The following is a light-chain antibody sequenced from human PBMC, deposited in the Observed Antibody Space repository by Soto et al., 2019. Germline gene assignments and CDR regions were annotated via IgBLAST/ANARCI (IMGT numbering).Light chain of an antibody. Sequence: DIVMTQSPDSLAVSLGERATINCKSSQSVLYSSNNKNYLAWYQQKPGQPPKLLIYWASTRESGVPDRFSGSGSGTDTTITSSSLHAEDVAVYYCQQYYTTPTFGGGTKVEIK. V-gene: IGKV4-1*01. CDR3: QQYYTTPT. CDR2: WAS. J-gene: IGKJ4*01. CDR1: QSVLYSSNNKNY.